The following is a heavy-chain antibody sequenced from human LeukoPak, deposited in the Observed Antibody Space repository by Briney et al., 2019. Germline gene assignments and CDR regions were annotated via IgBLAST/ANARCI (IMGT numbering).Heavy chain of an antibody. D-gene: IGHD2-2*01. CDR2: IIPIFGTA. Sequence: GASVKVSCKASGGTFSSCAISWVRQAPGQGLEWMGGIIPIFGTANYAQKFQGRVTITADKSTSTAYMELSSLRSEDTAVYYCAREVVSHCSSTSCHHPFDYWGQGTLVTVSS. CDR1: GGTFSSCA. J-gene: IGHJ4*02. V-gene: IGHV1-69*06. CDR3: AREVVSHCSSTSCHHPFDY.